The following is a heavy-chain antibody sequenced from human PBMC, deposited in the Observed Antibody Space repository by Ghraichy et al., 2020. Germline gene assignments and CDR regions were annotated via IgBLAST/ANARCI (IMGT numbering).Heavy chain of an antibody. J-gene: IGHJ4*02. CDR3: SRDGVPHSHSD. V-gene: IGHV3-7*03. D-gene: IGHD4-11*01. Sequence: GGSLRLSCAASGFTLSASWMAWVRQAPGKGLEWVASMTDNGGQKYYMDSTQGRFTISRDNAKNSLYLEMNSLRAEDTAVYFCSRDGVPHSHSDWGQGTLVTVYS. CDR1: GFTLSASW. CDR2: MTDNGGQK.